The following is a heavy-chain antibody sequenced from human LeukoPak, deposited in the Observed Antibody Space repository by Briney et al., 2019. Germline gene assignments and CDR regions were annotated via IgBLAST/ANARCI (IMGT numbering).Heavy chain of an antibody. D-gene: IGHD7-27*01. CDR3: ARDLNWGASDY. V-gene: IGHV3-74*01. CDR1: GFTFSSHW. Sequence: GGSLRRSCAGSGFTFSSHWMYWLRQAPGKGLVWVSRINGDGSSIAYADSVKGRFAISGDNTKNTLYLQMNSLRAEDTAVYYCARDLNWGASDYWGQGTLVTVSS. CDR2: INGDGSSI. J-gene: IGHJ4*02.